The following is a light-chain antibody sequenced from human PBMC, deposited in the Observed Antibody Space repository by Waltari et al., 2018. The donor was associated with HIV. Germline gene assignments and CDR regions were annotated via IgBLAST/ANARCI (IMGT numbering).Light chain of an antibody. J-gene: IGKJ3*01. CDR2: LGS. V-gene: IGKV2-28*01. CDR1: ESLLFSNGYYY. Sequence: IVMTQSPVSLPVTAGGPASIPCRSSESLLFSNGYYYLNWYLQRPGQSPQLLIYLGSSRASGVPDRFSGSGSGTDFTLKISRVEAEDVGIYYCMQTLQSVFTFGPGTRVEIK. CDR3: MQTLQSVFT.